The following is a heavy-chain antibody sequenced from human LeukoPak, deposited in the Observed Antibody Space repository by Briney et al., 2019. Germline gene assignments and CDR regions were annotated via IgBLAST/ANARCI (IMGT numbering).Heavy chain of an antibody. CDR3: ARGDLYSSSWYN. Sequence: SETLSLTCTVSGGSISSGDNYWSWIRQPPGKGLEWIGYIYYSGSTYYNPSLKSRVTISVDTSKNQFSLKLISVTAADTAVYYCARGDLYSSSWYNWGQGTLVTVSS. J-gene: IGHJ4*02. D-gene: IGHD6-13*01. V-gene: IGHV4-30-4*08. CDR1: GGSISSGDNY. CDR2: IYYSGST.